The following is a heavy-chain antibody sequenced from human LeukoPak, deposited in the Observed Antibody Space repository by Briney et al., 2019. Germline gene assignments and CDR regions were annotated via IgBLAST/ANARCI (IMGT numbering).Heavy chain of an antibody. Sequence: GGSLRLSCSASGFTFSSYAMSWVRQAPGRGLEWVSAISGSGGSTYYADSVKGRFTISRDNSKNTLYLQMNSLRAEDTAVYYCAKGALYCSSTSCYYVYWGQGTLVTVSS. CDR1: GFTFSSYA. V-gene: IGHV3-23*01. J-gene: IGHJ4*02. CDR2: ISGSGGST. D-gene: IGHD2-2*01. CDR3: AKGALYCSSTSCYYVY.